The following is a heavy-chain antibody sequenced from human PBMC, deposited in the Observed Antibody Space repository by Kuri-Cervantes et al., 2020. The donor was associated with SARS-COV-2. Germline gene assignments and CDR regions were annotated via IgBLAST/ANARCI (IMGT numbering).Heavy chain of an antibody. J-gene: IGHJ4*02. CDR2: ISSSSSTI. D-gene: IGHD4-17*01. CDR3: ARAYGDYVFREGLDS. CDR1: GFTFSSYS. V-gene: IGHV3-48*04. Sequence: GGSLRLSCAASGFTFSSYSMNWVRQAPGKGLEWVSYISSSSSTIYYADSVKGRFIISRDNAKNSLYLQMNSLRVEDTALYYCARAYGDYVFREGLDSWGQGTLVTVSS.